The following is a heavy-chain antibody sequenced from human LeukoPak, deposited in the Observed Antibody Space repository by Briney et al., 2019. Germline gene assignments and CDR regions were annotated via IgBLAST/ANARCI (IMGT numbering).Heavy chain of an antibody. J-gene: IGHJ4*02. CDR2: IIPIFGTA. CDR3: ARVGSGWDFDY. Sequence: ASVKVSCKASGGTFSSYAISWVRQAPGQGLEWMGRIIPIFGTANYAQKFQGRVTITTDESTSTAYMELSSLRSEDTAVYYCARVGSGWDFDYWGQGTLVTVSS. CDR1: GGTFSSYA. V-gene: IGHV1-69*05. D-gene: IGHD6-19*01.